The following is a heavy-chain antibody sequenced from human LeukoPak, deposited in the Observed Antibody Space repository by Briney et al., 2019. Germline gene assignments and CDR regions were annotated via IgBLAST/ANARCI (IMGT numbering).Heavy chain of an antibody. CDR1: GFPFSSLA. J-gene: IGHJ2*01. CDR3: AKEGGWGNWYFDV. V-gene: IGHV3-33*06. CDR2: VGNTGQAK. Sequence: GGSLRLSCAASGFPFSSLAIHWVRQAPGKGLEWVAVVGNTGQAKVYSESVKGRFTISKDSYSNTVYLQLNSLRDDDTAVYYCAKEGGWGNWYFDVWGRGALVTVTS. D-gene: IGHD3-16*01.